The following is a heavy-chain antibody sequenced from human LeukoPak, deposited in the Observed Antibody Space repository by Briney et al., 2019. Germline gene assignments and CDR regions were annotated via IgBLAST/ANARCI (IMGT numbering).Heavy chain of an antibody. J-gene: IGHJ6*03. CDR3: ARLSGYGLHYYYYMDV. D-gene: IGHD5-12*01. Sequence: SETLSLTCTVSGGSISSYYWSWIRQPPGKGLEWIGYIYYSGSTNYNPSLKSRVTISVDTSKNQFSLKLSSVTAADTAVYYCARLSGYGLHYYYYMDVWGKGTTVTVSS. CDR1: GGSISSYY. CDR2: IYYSGST. V-gene: IGHV4-59*01.